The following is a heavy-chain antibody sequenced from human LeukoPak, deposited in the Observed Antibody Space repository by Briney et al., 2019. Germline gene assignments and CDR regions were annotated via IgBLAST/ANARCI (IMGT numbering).Heavy chain of an antibody. Sequence: ASVKVSCKASGYTFTTYGISWVRQAPGQGLEWMGWISGHNGNTNYAQRLRGRVTMTTEISTSTAYMELRSLRSDDTAVYYCARLFEDYYYYMDVWGKGTTVTVSS. CDR1: GYTFTTYG. J-gene: IGHJ6*03. D-gene: IGHD3-10*02. CDR3: ARLFEDYYYYMDV. CDR2: ISGHNGNT. V-gene: IGHV1-18*01.